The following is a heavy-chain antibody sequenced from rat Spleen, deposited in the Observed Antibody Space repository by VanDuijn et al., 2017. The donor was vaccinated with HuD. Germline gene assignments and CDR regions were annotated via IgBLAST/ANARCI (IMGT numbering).Heavy chain of an antibody. CDR2: ISYEGSST. J-gene: IGHJ2*01. CDR3: ARVTYFRH. V-gene: IGHV5-22*01. CDR1: GFTFSDSY. Sequence: EVQLVESGGGLVQPGRSLKLSCAASGFTFSDSYMAWVRQAPKKGLEWVASISYEGSSTYYGDSVKGRFTISRDNSKSTLYLQMDSLRSEDTATYYGARVTYFRHWGQRVMVTVSS. D-gene: IGHD4-6*01.